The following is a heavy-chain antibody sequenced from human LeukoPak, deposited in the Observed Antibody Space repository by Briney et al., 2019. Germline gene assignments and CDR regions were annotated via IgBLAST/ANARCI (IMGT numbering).Heavy chain of an antibody. CDR2: ISSSSRYI. D-gene: IGHD3-9*01. Sequence: PGGSLRLSCAASGFTFSSYWMHWVRQAPGEGLEWVSSISSSSRYIYYADSVKGRFTISRDNAKNSLYLQMNSLRAEDTAVYYCARNYDILTGYQYPYYFDYWGQGTLVTVSS. CDR1: GFTFSSYW. CDR3: ARNYDILTGYQYPYYFDY. J-gene: IGHJ4*02. V-gene: IGHV3-21*01.